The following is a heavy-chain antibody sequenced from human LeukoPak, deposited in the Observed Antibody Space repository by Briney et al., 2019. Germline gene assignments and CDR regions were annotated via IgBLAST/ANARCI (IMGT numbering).Heavy chain of an antibody. Sequence: PGGSLRLSCAASGFTFSSYWMHWVRQAPGKGLVWVSRINTDGSSTSYADSVKGRFTISRDNAKNSLYLQMNSLRAEDTALYYCAKDRFDSSSRPIPFDYWGQGTLVTVSS. D-gene: IGHD6-13*01. CDR3: AKDRFDSSSRPIPFDY. J-gene: IGHJ4*02. CDR1: GFTFSSYW. V-gene: IGHV3-74*01. CDR2: INTDGSST.